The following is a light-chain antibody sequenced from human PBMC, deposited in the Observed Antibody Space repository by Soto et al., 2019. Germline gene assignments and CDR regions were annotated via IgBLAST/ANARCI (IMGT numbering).Light chain of an antibody. CDR2: DVS. V-gene: IGLV2-11*01. J-gene: IGLJ1*01. Sequence: QSALTQPRSVSGSPGQSVTISCTGTNSDVGGYKYVSWYQQYPGKAPKLMIYDVSKRPSGVPDRFSGSKSVNTASLTISGLQAEDEADYFCCSYAGSSSYVFGTGTKLTVL. CDR3: CSYAGSSSYV. CDR1: NSDVGGYKY.